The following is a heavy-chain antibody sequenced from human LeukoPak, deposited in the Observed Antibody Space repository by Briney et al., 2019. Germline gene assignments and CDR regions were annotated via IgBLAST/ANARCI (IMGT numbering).Heavy chain of an antibody. Sequence: SETLSLTCAVSGGSFSGYYWSWIRQPPGKGLEWIGEISHSGSTNYNPSLKSRVTISVDTSKNQFSLKLSSVTAADTAVYYCARHSRYFDWLLSSSSYWYFDLWGRGTLVTVSS. CDR2: ISHSGST. J-gene: IGHJ2*01. D-gene: IGHD3-9*01. V-gene: IGHV4-34*01. CDR1: GGSFSGYY. CDR3: ARHSRYFDWLLSSSSYWYFDL.